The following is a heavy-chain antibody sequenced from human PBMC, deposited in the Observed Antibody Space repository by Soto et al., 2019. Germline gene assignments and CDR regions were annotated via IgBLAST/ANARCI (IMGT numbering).Heavy chain of an antibody. J-gene: IGHJ6*02. CDR1: GDTFSSYS. CDR3: ARDDGWNYRYYDMEV. V-gene: IGHV1-69*12. D-gene: IGHD1-7*01. Sequence: VQLVQSGAEVKTPGSSVKVSCKASGDTFSSYSIAWVRQAPGQGLEWMGGIIPVFRSINYSQKFQGRVTITADEPTTTAYMELTSLRPQDTAVYFCARDDGWNYRYYDMEVWGQGTTVTVS. CDR2: IIPVFRSI.